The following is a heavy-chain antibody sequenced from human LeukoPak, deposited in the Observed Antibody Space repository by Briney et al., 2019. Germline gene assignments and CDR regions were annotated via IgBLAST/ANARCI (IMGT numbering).Heavy chain of an antibody. CDR3: ARVFSPDATHHFDY. Sequence: ASVRVSCKASGYTFTSYAMNWVRQAPGQGLEWMGWISAYNGNTNYAQKLQGRVTMTTDTSTSTAYMGLRSLRSDDTAVYYCARVFSPDATHHFDYWGQGTLVTVSS. V-gene: IGHV1-18*01. D-gene: IGHD5-12*01. CDR2: ISAYNGNT. J-gene: IGHJ4*02. CDR1: GYTFTSYA.